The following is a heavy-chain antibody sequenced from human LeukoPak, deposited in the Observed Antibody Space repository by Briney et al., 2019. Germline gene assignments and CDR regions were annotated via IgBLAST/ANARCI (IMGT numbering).Heavy chain of an antibody. V-gene: IGHV4-59*01. CDR3: ARDQGEGLNI. CDR2: IYYSGTT. J-gene: IGHJ3*02. Sequence: KPSETLSLTCTVSGGSISSYYWNCIRQPPGKGLEWIGYIYYSGTTSYNPSLKSRVSVSVDTSKNQISLKLSSVTAGDTAVYYCARDQGEGLNIWGQGTMVTVSS. CDR1: GGSISSYY. D-gene: IGHD1-26*01.